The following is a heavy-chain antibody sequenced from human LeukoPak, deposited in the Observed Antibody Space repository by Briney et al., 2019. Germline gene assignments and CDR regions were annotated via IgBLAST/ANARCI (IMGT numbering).Heavy chain of an antibody. D-gene: IGHD3-22*01. CDR2: ISACNGNT. Sequence: GASVKVSCKASGYTFTSYGISWVRQAPGQGLEWMGWISACNGNTNYAQKLQGRVTMTTDTSTSTAYMELRSLRSDDTTVYYCARLSSGQSHFDYWGQGTLVTVSS. J-gene: IGHJ4*02. V-gene: IGHV1-18*01. CDR1: GYTFTSYG. CDR3: ARLSSGQSHFDY.